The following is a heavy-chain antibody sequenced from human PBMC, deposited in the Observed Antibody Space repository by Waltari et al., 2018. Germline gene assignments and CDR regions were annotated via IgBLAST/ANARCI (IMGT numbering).Heavy chain of an antibody. Sequence: QIQLEESGGGVVQPGTSLRLSCAASGFAFDVYGMHWVRQAPGKGLEWVAVIWYDGSSIYYADSVRGRFTISRDNSKNTLFLQMDSVRVEDTAVYYCARDSLNIRARLFFDFWGQGAQVTVS. CDR2: IWYDGSSI. J-gene: IGHJ4*02. V-gene: IGHV3-33*01. CDR3: ARDSLNIRARLFFDF. CDR1: GFAFDVYG. D-gene: IGHD6-6*01.